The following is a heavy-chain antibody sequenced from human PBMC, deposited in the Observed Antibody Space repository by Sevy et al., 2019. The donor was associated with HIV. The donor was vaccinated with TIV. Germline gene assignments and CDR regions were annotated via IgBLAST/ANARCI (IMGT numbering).Heavy chain of an antibody. CDR1: GFIFSSYA. CDR3: VKYSSLWFGELATLFDY. D-gene: IGHD3-10*01. Sequence: GGSLRLSCAASGFIFSSYAMSWVGQAPGKGLEWVSAISGSGGSTYYADSVKGRFTISRDNSKNTLYLQMNSLRAEDTAVYYCVKYSSLWFGELATLFDYWGQRPLVTVSS. J-gene: IGHJ4*02. V-gene: IGHV3-23*01. CDR2: ISGSGGST.